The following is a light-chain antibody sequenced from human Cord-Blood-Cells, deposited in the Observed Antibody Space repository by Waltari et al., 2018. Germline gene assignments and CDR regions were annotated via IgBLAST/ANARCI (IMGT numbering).Light chain of an antibody. J-gene: IGLJ3*02. CDR2: EDN. CDR1: SGSIASNY. CDR3: QSYDSSLGV. Sequence: NFMLTQPHSVSESPGKTVTISCTRSSGSIASNYVQWYQQRPGSAPTPLIYEDNQRPPGVPDRFSGSIDSSSNSASLTISGLKTEDEADYYCQSYDSSLGVFGGGTKLTVL. V-gene: IGLV6-57*03.